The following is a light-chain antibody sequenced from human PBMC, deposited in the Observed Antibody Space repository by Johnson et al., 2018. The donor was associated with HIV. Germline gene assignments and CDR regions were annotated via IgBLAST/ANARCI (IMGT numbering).Light chain of an antibody. CDR2: ENT. Sequence: QLVLTQPPSVSAAPGQKVTISCSGSSSNIGNKYVSWYQQLPGTAPKLLIYENTKRPSGIPDRFSGSKSGTSATLAITGLHTGDEADYYCGTWDTSLSAGGLFGSGTRLTVL. CDR3: GTWDTSLSAGGL. CDR1: SSNIGNKY. J-gene: IGLJ1*01. V-gene: IGLV1-51*02.